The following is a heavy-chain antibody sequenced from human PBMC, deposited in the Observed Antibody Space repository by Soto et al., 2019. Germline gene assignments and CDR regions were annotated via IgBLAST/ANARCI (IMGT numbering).Heavy chain of an antibody. CDR3: ARGLRSYFVTGIKSGSGHFDL. CDR1: GFTFSDYS. V-gene: IGHV3-30*01. CDR2: ISSDGRHK. Sequence: QVSLVESGGGVVQPGRSLTLSCAASGFTFSDYSIHWVRQALGKGPEWVSVISSDGRHKYYADSVKGRFTISRDNAQKTVYLQMNDLRADETTVYYCARGLRSYFVTGIKSGSGHFDLWGRGTLVTVSS. D-gene: IGHD3-16*01. J-gene: IGHJ2*01.